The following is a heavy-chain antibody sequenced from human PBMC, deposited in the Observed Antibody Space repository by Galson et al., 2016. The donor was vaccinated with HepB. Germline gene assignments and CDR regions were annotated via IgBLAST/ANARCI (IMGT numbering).Heavy chain of an antibody. CDR3: ARGVRNILFRAASLY. Sequence: SVKVSCKASGYTFTSYIIHWVRQAPGQGLEWMGWINPNSGATNYAQKFQGRVILTRDTSINQVHMDFSGLTSDDTATYYCARGVRNILFRAASLYWGPGTLVTVSS. CDR2: INPNSGAT. D-gene: IGHD1/OR15-1a*01. CDR1: GYTFTSYI. J-gene: IGHJ4*02. V-gene: IGHV1-2*02.